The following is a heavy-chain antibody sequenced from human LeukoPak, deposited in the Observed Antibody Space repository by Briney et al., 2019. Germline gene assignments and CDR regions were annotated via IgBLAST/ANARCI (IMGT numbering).Heavy chain of an antibody. D-gene: IGHD3-22*01. CDR2: IDPNSGGT. J-gene: IGHJ4*02. Sequence: ASVKVSCKASGYTFTGYYMYWVRQAPGQGLEWMGWIDPNSGGTNYAQKFQGRVTMTRDTSISTAYMELSRLRSDDTAVYYCARVRSYYDSSGYLEEYWGQGTLVTVSS. CDR1: GYTFTGYY. V-gene: IGHV1-2*02. CDR3: ARVRSYYDSSGYLEEY.